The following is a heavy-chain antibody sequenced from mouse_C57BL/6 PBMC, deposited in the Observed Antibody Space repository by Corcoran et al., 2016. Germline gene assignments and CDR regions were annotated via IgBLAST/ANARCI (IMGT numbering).Heavy chain of an antibody. D-gene: IGHD1-1*02. V-gene: IGHV1-26*01. Sequence: EVQLQQSGPELVKPGASVKISCKASGYTFTDYYMNWVKQSHGKSLEWIGDINPNNGGTSYNQKFKGKATLTVDKSSSTAYMELRSLTSEDSAVYYCARRGWKEGGYFDVWGTGTTVTVSS. CDR1: GYTFTDYY. J-gene: IGHJ1*03. CDR3: ARRGWKEGGYFDV. CDR2: INPNNGGT.